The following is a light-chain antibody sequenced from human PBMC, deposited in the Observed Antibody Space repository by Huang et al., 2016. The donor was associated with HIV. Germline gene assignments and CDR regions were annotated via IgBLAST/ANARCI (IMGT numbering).Light chain of an antibody. J-gene: IGKJ2*01. CDR2: DAS. CDR1: QSVSSY. Sequence: EIVLTQSPATLSLSPGERATLSCRASQSVSSYLAWYQQKPGQAPRLLIYDASNRATGIPARCSGSGAGTDFTLTISSLEPEDFAVYYCQQRSKWPLTFGQGTKLEIK. V-gene: IGKV3-11*01. CDR3: QQRSKWPLT.